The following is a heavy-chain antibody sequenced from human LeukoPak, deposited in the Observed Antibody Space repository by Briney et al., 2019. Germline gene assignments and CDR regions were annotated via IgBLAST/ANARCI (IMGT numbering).Heavy chain of an antibody. CDR1: GFTFSNSA. J-gene: IGHJ4*02. CDR3: ARQLGYCSDGSCYFDF. D-gene: IGHD2-15*01. Sequence: GGSLRLYCAASGFTFSNSAMSWVRQSPGRGLEWLAAISESGGATYYANSVRGRFTISRDNSKNTLHLQMNSLRAEDTAVYHCARQLGYCSDGSCYFDFWGQGTLVTVSS. CDR2: ISESGGAT. V-gene: IGHV3-23*01.